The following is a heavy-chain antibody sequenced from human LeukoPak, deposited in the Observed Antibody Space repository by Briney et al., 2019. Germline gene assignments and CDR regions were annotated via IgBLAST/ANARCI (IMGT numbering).Heavy chain of an antibody. CDR1: GGSISSSNW. CDR3: ARAVTPRGGYFDY. V-gene: IGHV4-4*02. Sequence: SGTLSLTCAVSGGSISSSNWWSWVRQPPGKGLEWIGEIYHSGSTNYNPSLKSRVTISVDTSKNQFSLKLSSVTAADTAVYYCARAVTPRGGYFDYWGQGTLVTVSS. D-gene: IGHD2-21*02. CDR2: IYHSGST. J-gene: IGHJ4*02.